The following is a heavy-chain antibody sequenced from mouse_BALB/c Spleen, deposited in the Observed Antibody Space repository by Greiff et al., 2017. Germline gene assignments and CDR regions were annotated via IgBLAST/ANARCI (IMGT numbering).Heavy chain of an antibody. Sequence: QVQLQQSGAELVRPGTSVKVSCKASGYAFTNYLIAWVKQRPGQGLEWIGVINPGSGGTNYNEKFKGKATLTADKSSSTAYMQLSSLTSDDSAVYFCASYYRYDRFAYWGQGTLVTVSA. CDR3: ASYYRYDRFAY. CDR2: INPGSGGT. J-gene: IGHJ3*01. V-gene: IGHV1-54*01. D-gene: IGHD2-14*01. CDR1: GYAFTNYL.